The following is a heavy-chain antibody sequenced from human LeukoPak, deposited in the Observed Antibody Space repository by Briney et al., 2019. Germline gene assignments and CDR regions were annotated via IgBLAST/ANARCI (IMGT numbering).Heavy chain of an antibody. CDR1: GGSISTYY. Sequence: SETLSLTCTVSGGSISTYYWGWIRQAPGKGLEWIGEINHSGSTNYNPSLKSRVTISVDTSKNQFSLKLSSVTAADTAVYYCARMGVAAIKYWGQGTLVTVSS. CDR3: ARMGVAAIKY. J-gene: IGHJ4*02. D-gene: IGHD2-2*01. V-gene: IGHV4-34*01. CDR2: INHSGST.